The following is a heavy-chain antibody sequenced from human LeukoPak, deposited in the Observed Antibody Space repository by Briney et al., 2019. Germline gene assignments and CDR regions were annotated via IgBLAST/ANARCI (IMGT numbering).Heavy chain of an antibody. CDR3: SVYCTGGSCPD. J-gene: IGHJ1*01. CDR1: GFSFGDYA. CDR2: IRSKVYGGTT. Sequence: PGGSLRLSCTASGFSFGDYAMIWVRQGPGKGLEWVGFIRSKVYGGTTEYAASVKGRFTISRDDSKSIAYLQMNSLKTEDTGVYYCSVYCTGGSCPDWGQGTLVTVSS. V-gene: IGHV3-49*04. D-gene: IGHD2-15*01.